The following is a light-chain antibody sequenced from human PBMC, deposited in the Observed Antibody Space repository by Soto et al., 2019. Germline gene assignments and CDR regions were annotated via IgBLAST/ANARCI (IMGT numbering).Light chain of an antibody. J-gene: IGKJ1*01. CDR2: WAS. CDR1: QSVLSSSNNRNY. V-gene: IGKV4-1*01. Sequence: DIVMTQSPDSLAVSLGERATINCKSSQSVLSSSNNRNYLDWYQQKQGQPPKVXIYWASTRESGVPTRFTGSGSGTDFTLTISSLQPEDFETYYCQQSYSTTRTFGQGTKVDIK. CDR3: QQSYSTTRT.